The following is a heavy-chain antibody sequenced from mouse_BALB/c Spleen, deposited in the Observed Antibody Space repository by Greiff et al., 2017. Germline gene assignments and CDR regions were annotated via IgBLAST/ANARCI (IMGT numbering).Heavy chain of an antibody. J-gene: IGHJ4*01. V-gene: IGHV5-17*02. CDR3: ARYGNLRGYAMDY. Sequence: EVKLMESGGGLVQPGGSRKLSCAASGFTFSSFGMHWVRQAPEKGLEWVAYISSGSSTIYYADTVKGRFTISRDNPKNTLFLQMTSLRSEDTAMYYCARYGNLRGYAMDYWGQGTSVTVSS. CDR1: GFTFSSFG. CDR2: ISSGSSTI. D-gene: IGHD2-1*01.